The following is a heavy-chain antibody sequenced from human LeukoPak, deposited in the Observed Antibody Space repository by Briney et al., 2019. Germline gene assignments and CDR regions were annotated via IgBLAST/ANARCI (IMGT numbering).Heavy chain of an antibody. Sequence: SETLSLTCTVSGGSISSYYWSWIRQPPGKGLEWIGYIYYSGSTNYNPSLKSRVTISVDTSKNQFSLKLSSVTAADTAVYYCARHGFGWLQLIPFFDYWGQGTLVTVSS. V-gene: IGHV4-59*08. CDR1: GGSISSYY. CDR2: IYYSGST. J-gene: IGHJ4*02. CDR3: ARHGFGWLQLIPFFDY. D-gene: IGHD5-24*01.